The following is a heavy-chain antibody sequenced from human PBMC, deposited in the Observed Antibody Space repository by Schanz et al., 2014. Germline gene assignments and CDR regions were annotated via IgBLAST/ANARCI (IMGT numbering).Heavy chain of an antibody. Sequence: PGGSLRLSCAASGFTFSDYYMTWIRQAPGKGLEWVSDISDSGDSTHYADSVKGRFTISRDNAKNSLFLQMNSLSAEDTAVYYCARDQSPYTNSSDVRYFDYWGQGSLVTVSS. CDR1: GFTFSDYY. CDR3: ARDQSPYTNSSDVRYFDY. J-gene: IGHJ4*02. D-gene: IGHD6-6*01. CDR2: ISDSGDST. V-gene: IGHV3-11*01.